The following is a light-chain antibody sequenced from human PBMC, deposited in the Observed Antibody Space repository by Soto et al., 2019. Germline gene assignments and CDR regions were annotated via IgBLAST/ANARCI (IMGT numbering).Light chain of an antibody. J-gene: IGKJ4*01. CDR3: HHYDSSPLT. CDR1: QSVSSSY. CDR2: GAS. Sequence: EIVLTQSPGILSLSPGERATLSCRASQSVSSSYLAWYQQKPGHAPRLLNYGASRTATGIPDRFSSSGSRTDFTLTISRLEPEDFALYYCHHYDSSPLTFGGGTKVEIK. V-gene: IGKV3-20*01.